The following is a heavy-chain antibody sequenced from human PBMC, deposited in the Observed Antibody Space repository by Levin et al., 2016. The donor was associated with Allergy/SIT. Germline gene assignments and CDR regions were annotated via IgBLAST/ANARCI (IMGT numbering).Heavy chain of an antibody. Sequence: GGSLRLSCAASGFTFSHYNMNWVRQAPGKGLEWVSYISSSSSYIYYADSVKGRFTISRDNAKNSLYLHMNTLRSEDTGVYYCAEGGEYGLDVWGQGTTVTVSS. CDR2: ISSSSSYI. CDR1: GFTFSHYN. CDR3: AEGGEYGLDV. D-gene: IGHD2/OR15-2a*01. J-gene: IGHJ6*02. V-gene: IGHV3-21*01.